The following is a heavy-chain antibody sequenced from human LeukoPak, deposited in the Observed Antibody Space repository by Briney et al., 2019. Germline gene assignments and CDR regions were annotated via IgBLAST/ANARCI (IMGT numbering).Heavy chain of an antibody. D-gene: IGHD3-9*01. J-gene: IGHJ4*02. CDR3: ARSRVYDILTGYYY. Sequence: SVKVSCKASGGTFSSYAISWVRQAPGQGLEWMGGIIPIFGTANYAQKFQGRDTITTDESTSTAYMELSSLRSEDTAVYYCARSRVYDILTGYYYWGQGTLVTVSS. CDR1: GGTFSSYA. V-gene: IGHV1-69*05. CDR2: IIPIFGTA.